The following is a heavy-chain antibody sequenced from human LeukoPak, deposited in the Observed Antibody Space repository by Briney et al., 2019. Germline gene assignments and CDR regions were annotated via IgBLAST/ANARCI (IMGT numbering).Heavy chain of an antibody. J-gene: IGHJ4*02. Sequence: GASVKVSCKASGYTFTSYYMHWVRQAPGQGLEWMGIINPSGGSTSYAQKFQGRVTMTRDMSTSTVYMELSSLRSEDTAVYYCAKARDYDSSGYYELDYWGQGTLVTVSS. CDR2: INPSGGST. D-gene: IGHD3-22*01. CDR1: GYTFTSYY. V-gene: IGHV1-46*01. CDR3: AKARDYDSSGYYELDY.